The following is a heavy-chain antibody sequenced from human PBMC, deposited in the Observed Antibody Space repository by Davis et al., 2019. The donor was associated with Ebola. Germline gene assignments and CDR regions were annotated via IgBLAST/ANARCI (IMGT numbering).Heavy chain of an antibody. CDR1: GNTISTYT. CDR2: IIPLFGTT. CDR3: AAETMRLAYYGMDV. Sequence: SVKVSCKASGNTISTYTIDWVRQAPGQGLEWMGGIIPLFGTTNYAQKFQERVTITRDMSTSTAYMELSSLRSEDTAVYYCAAETMRLAYYGMDVWGQGTTVTVSS. V-gene: IGHV1-69*05. D-gene: IGHD1-1*01. J-gene: IGHJ6*02.